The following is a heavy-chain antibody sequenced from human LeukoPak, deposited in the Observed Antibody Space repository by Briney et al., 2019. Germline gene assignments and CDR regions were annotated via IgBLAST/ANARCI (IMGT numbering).Heavy chain of an antibody. J-gene: IGHJ4*02. D-gene: IGHD2-21*02. Sequence: PGGSLRLSCAASGFNFSSYAMHWVRQAPGKGLEWVAVTSDDGSPSYYADSVKGRFTVSRDNSKNTLYLQMDSLRPADTAVYYCARDRSGDWFANYLDFWGPGTLVTVSS. CDR3: ARDRSGDWFANYLDF. CDR1: GFNFSSYA. V-gene: IGHV3-30*04. CDR2: TSDDGSPS.